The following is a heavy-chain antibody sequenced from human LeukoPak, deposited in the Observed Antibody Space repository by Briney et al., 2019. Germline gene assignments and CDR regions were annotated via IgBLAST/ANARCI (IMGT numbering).Heavy chain of an antibody. Sequence: ASVKVSCKASGHTFTSYGISWVRQAPGQGLEWMGWISAYNGNTNYAQKLQGRVTMTTGTSISTAYMELSSLRSEDTAVYYCARKYSSGWYGNWFDPWGQGTLVTVSS. D-gene: IGHD6-19*01. V-gene: IGHV1-18*01. CDR3: ARKYSSGWYGNWFDP. CDR1: GHTFTSYG. J-gene: IGHJ5*02. CDR2: ISAYNGNT.